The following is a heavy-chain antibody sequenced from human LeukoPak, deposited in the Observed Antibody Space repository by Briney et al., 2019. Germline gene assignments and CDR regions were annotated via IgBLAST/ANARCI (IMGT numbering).Heavy chain of an antibody. CDR2: ISSTGQTI. CDR1: GFTLSGYE. CDR3: TQGGYDYPSVY. D-gene: IGHD5-12*01. Sequence: GGSLRLSCAASGFTLSGYEMNWVRQAPGKGLEWVSFISSTGQTIYYADSVKGRFTISRDIAKSSLYLQMYSLRAEDTAVYYCTQGGYDYPSVYWGQGTLVTVSS. V-gene: IGHV3-48*03. J-gene: IGHJ4*02.